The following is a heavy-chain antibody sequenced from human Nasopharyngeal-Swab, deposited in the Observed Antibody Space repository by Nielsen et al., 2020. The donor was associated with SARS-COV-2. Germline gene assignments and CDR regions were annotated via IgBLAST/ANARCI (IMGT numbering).Heavy chain of an antibody. V-gene: IGHV4-39*01. CDR3: VRSSSWYYFDY. J-gene: IGHJ4*01. D-gene: IGHD6-13*01. CDR1: GDSIANSTFY. CDR2: IYYNGNT. Sequence: SETLSLTFTVSGDSIANSTFYWGWIRQRQGKGLEWIGKIYYNGNTYQNPSLKSRLTISVNKSKNQFSLQLSSVTAADTAVYYCVRSSSWYYFDYWAQGTQVTVSS.